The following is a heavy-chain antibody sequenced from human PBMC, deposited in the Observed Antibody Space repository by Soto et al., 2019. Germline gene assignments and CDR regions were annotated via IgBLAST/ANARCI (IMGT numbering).Heavy chain of an antibody. CDR3: AKIYHY. V-gene: IGHV3-30*18. J-gene: IGHJ4*02. CDR2: ISYDGSNK. CDR1: GFTFSSYG. Sequence: QVQLVESGGGVVQPGRSLRLSCAASGFTFSSYGMHWVRQAPGKGLEWVAVISYDGSNKYYADSVKGRFTISRDNSKNTLYLQMNSVRAEDTAVYYCAKIYHYWGQGTLVTVSS. D-gene: IGHD3-3*01.